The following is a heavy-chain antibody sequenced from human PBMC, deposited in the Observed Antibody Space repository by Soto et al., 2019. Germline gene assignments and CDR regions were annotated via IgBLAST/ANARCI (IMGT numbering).Heavy chain of an antibody. J-gene: IGHJ2*01. CDR2: IYSGGNT. Sequence: EVQLVESGGGLVQPGGSLRLSCAASGFTVSSSYMGWVRQAPGKGLEWVSSIYSGGNTYYADSVRGRFTISTDNSKDTLYLQMNSLRDDDTAMYYCARHVGFYWYFDLWGRGTLVTVSS. CDR3: ARHVGFYWYFDL. D-gene: IGHD1-26*01. CDR1: GFTVSSSY. V-gene: IGHV3-66*04.